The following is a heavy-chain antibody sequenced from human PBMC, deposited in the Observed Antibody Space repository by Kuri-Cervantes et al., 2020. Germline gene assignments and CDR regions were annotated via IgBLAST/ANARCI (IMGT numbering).Heavy chain of an antibody. CDR2: ISSSSSYI. CDR3: ARELAYSRSYYSDYYYGMDV. V-gene: IGHV3-21*01. CDR1: GFTFSSYS. J-gene: IGHJ6*02. Sequence: GESLKISCAASGFTFSSYSMNWVRQAPGKGLEWVSSISSSSSYIYYADSVKGRFTISRDNAKNSLYLQMNSLRAEDTAVYYCARELAYSRSYYSDYYYGMDVWGQGTTVTVSS. D-gene: IGHD1-26*01.